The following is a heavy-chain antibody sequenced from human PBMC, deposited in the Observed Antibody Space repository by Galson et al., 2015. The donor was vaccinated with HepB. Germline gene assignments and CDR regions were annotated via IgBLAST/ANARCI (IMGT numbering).Heavy chain of an antibody. Sequence: ETLSLTYTVSGGSISSNTYYWGWIRQPPGKGLEWIGSISYSGHTYYNPSLKSRVTISVDTSNNQFSLKLTSVPAADTAVYYCARRSNHYFGSGSLASPFDYWGQGTLVTVSS. V-gene: IGHV4-39*01. D-gene: IGHD3-10*01. CDR1: GGSISSNTYY. CDR2: ISYSGHT. CDR3: ARRSNHYFGSGSLASPFDY. J-gene: IGHJ4*02.